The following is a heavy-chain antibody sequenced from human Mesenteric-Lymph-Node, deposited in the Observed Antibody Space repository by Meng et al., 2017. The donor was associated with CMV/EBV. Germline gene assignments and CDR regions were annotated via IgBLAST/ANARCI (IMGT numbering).Heavy chain of an antibody. V-gene: IGHV3-66*02. Sequence: GESLKISCAASGFTVSTNHMSWVRQAPGKGLEWVSVIYTGASTYYADSVKGRFTISRDNSKNTLYLQINSLRVEDTAVYYCARFPYSSSWYFDYWGQGTLVTVSS. CDR3: ARFPYSSSWYFDY. CDR1: GFTVSTNH. J-gene: IGHJ4*02. CDR2: IYTGAST. D-gene: IGHD6-13*01.